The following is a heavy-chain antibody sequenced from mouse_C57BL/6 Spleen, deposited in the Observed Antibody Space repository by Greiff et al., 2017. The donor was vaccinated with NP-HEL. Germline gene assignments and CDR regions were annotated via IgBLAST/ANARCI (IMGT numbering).Heavy chain of an antibody. D-gene: IGHD1-1*01. V-gene: IGHV1-7*01. Sequence: LVESGAELAKPGASVKLSCKASGYTFTSYWMHWVKQRPGQGLEWIGYINPSSGYTKYNQKFKDKATLTADKSSSTAYMQLSSLTYEDSAVYYCARSTTVVARGFAYWGQGTLVTVSA. J-gene: IGHJ3*01. CDR1: GYTFTSYW. CDR3: ARSTTVVARGFAY. CDR2: INPSSGYT.